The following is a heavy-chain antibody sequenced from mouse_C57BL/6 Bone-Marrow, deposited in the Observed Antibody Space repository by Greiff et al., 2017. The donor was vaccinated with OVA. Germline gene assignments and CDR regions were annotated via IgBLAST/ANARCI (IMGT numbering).Heavy chain of an antibody. CDR2: IDPSDSYT. CDR3: ASSYYYGSSYAWFAY. J-gene: IGHJ3*01. D-gene: IGHD1-1*01. CDR1: GYTFTSYW. V-gene: IGHV1-50*01. Sequence: VQLQQPGAELVKPGASVKLSCKASGYTFTSYWMQWVKQRPGQGLEWIGEIDPSDSYTNYNQKFKGKATLTVDTSSSTAYMQLSSLTSEDSAVYYCASSYYYGSSYAWFAYWGQGTLVTVSA.